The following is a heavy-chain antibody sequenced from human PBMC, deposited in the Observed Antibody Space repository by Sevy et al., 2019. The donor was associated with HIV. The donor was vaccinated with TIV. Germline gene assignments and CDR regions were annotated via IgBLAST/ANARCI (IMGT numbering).Heavy chain of an antibody. CDR1: GGTFSSYA. D-gene: IGHD5-12*01. V-gene: IGHV1-69*05. J-gene: IGHJ4*02. CDR2: IIPIFGTA. Sequence: ASVKVSCKASGGTFSSYAIIWVRQAPGQGLEWMGGIIPIFGTANYAQKFQGRVTITTDKSTSTAYMELSSLRSEDTAVYYCARGDGWLEWGFDYWGQGTLVTVSS. CDR3: ARGDGWLEWGFDY.